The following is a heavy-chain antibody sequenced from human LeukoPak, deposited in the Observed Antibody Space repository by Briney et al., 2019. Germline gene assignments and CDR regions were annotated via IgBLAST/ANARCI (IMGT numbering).Heavy chain of an antibody. V-gene: IGHV4-31*03. CDR3: ARDHSYYFGSQTSALDV. J-gene: IGHJ6*02. CDR2: IYYTGSI. CDR1: GASTSTGGYY. D-gene: IGHD3-10*01. Sequence: PSETLSLTCTISGASTSTGGYYWTWIRQPPGEGLEWIGYIYYTGSIDYNASLKSRLTISLETSKNRFSLKLNSVTAADTAVYYCARDHSYYFGSQTSALDVWGQGTAVTVSS.